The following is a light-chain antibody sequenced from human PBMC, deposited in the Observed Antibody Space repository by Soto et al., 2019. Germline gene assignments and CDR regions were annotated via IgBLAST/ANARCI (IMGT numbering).Light chain of an antibody. CDR1: QSVSSSY. CDR3: QQYGSSPPSWT. CDR2: DAS. J-gene: IGKJ1*01. V-gene: IGKV3-20*01. Sequence: ENVLTQSPGTLSLSPGERATLSCRASQSVSSSYLAWYQQKPGQPPSLLIFDASNRATGIPDRFSGSGSGTDFTLTISSLEPEDFAVYYCQQYGSSPPSWTFDQGTKVEIK.